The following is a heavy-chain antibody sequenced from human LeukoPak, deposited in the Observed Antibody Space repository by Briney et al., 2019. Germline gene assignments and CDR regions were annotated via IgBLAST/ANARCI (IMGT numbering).Heavy chain of an antibody. D-gene: IGHD1-14*01. J-gene: IGHJ4*02. CDR3: AGSGRVGIKSGVDY. Sequence: APETLSLTCTVSGGSISSSNYYWGWIRQPPGKGLEWIGTIYYSGSTWYNPSLKSRVTISVDTSKNQFSLKLSSVTAADTAVYYCAGSGRVGIKSGVDYWGQGTLVTVSS. CDR2: IYYSGST. CDR1: GGSISSSNYY. V-gene: IGHV4-39*01.